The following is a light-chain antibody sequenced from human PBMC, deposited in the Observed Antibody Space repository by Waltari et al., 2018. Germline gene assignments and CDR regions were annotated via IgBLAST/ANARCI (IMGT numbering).Light chain of an antibody. J-gene: IGLJ2*01. CDR3: CSYAGSLSRV. Sequence: QSALTQPASVSGSPGQSITISCTGTSSDVGSYSLVSCYQQHPGTAPTRITHEFSTLPSGVSNRLSGSKAGNTASLTIAGLQADDEAYYYCCSYAGSLSRVFGGGTKLTVL. CDR2: EFS. CDR1: SSDVGSYSL. V-gene: IGLV2-23*02.